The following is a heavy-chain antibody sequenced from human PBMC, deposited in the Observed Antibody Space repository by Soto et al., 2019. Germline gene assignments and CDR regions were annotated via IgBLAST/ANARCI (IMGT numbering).Heavy chain of an antibody. CDR3: ARDAFDI. CDR1: GGSISSSY. J-gene: IGHJ3*02. CDR2: TYNSGST. Sequence: SEPLCLTCTVSGGSISSSYWSWIRQTPGKGLEWIGYTYNSGSTNYNPSLKSRVTISVDTSKNQFSLNLSSVTAADTAVYYCARDAFDIWGQGTMVT. V-gene: IGHV4-59*01.